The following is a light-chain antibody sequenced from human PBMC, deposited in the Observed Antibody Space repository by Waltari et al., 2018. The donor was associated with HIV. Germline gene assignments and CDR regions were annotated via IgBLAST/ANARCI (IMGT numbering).Light chain of an antibody. CDR2: AAS. CDR1: KSVSNTY. V-gene: IGKV3-20*01. J-gene: IGKJ1*01. Sequence: EIVLTQSPGIMSLSPGERATLSCRASKSVSNTYLAWYQQKPGQAPRLLIYAASIRATGIPDRFSGSGSGTGFTLTISRVEPEDFAVYYCQQYAISPGTFGQGTKVEIK. CDR3: QQYAISPGT.